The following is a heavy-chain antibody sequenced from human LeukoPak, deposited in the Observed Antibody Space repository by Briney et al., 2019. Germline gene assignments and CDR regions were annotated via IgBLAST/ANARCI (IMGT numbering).Heavy chain of an antibody. Sequence: GGSLRLSCAASGFTFSIYWMHWVRQAPGKGLVWVSHIESDGTISYADSVKGRFTISRDNAKNTLYLQMNSLRAEDTAVYYCARDRAYGRDVWGQGTTVTVSS. J-gene: IGHJ6*02. CDR3: ARDRAYGRDV. V-gene: IGHV3-74*01. CDR1: GFTFSIYW. CDR2: IESDGTI.